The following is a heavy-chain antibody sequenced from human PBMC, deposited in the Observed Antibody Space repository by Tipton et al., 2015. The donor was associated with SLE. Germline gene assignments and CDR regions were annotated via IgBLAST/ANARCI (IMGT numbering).Heavy chain of an antibody. CDR1: GGSISSYY. J-gene: IGHJ4*02. D-gene: IGHD6-13*01. CDR2: IYYSGST. Sequence: TLSLTCTVSGGSISSYYWSWIRQPPGKGLEWIGYIYYSGSTNYNPSLKRRVTISVDTSKNQFPLKLSSVTAADTAVYYCAGGGYSSSWDYWGQGTLVTVSS. CDR3: AGGGYSSSWDY. V-gene: IGHV4-59*01.